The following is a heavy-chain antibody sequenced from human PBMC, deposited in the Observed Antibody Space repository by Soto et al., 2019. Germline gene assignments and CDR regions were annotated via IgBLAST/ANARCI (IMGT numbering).Heavy chain of an antibody. J-gene: IGHJ6*02. CDR3: ARANFIAAAGSSYYGMDV. Sequence: QVQLVQSGAEVKKPGASVKVSCKASGYTFTSYDINWVRQATGQGLEWMGWMNPNSGNTGYAQKFQGRFTMTRNTSISTAYMELSSLRSEDTAVYYCARANFIAAAGSSYYGMDVWGQGTTVTVSS. D-gene: IGHD6-13*01. CDR2: MNPNSGNT. V-gene: IGHV1-8*01. CDR1: GYTFTSYD.